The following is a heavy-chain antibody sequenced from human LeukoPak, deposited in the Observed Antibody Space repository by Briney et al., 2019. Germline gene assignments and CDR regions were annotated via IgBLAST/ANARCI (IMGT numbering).Heavy chain of an antibody. Sequence: GGSLRLSCAASGFTFNSYAMSWVRQAPGKGLEWVSATSGSGGSTYYADSVKGRFTISRDNSKNTLYLQMNSLRAEDTAVYYCAKEAGKTLWFGDLLRSSEHYFDYWGQGTLVTVSS. J-gene: IGHJ4*02. D-gene: IGHD3-10*01. V-gene: IGHV3-23*01. CDR3: AKEAGKTLWFGDLLRSSEHYFDY. CDR1: GFTFNSYA. CDR2: TSGSGGST.